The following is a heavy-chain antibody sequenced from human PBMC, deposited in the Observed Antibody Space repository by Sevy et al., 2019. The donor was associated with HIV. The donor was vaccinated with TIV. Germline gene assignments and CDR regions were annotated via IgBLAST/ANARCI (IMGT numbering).Heavy chain of an antibody. J-gene: IGHJ4*02. CDR2: IWYDGSNK. V-gene: IGHV3-33*01. D-gene: IGHD3-22*01. Sequence: GGSLRLSCAASGFTFSSYGMHWVRQAPGKGLEWVALIWYDGSNKYYADSVKGRFTISRDNSKNTLYLQMNSLRAEDTAVYYCARGEYYDSSGYYYYHFDYWGQGTLVTVSS. CDR1: GFTFSSYG. CDR3: ARGEYYDSSGYYYYHFDY.